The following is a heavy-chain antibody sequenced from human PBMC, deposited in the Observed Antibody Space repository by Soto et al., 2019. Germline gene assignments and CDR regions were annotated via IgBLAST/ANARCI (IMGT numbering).Heavy chain of an antibody. CDR3: ARELTYNWNYGSWFDP. D-gene: IGHD1-7*01. Sequence: PSETLSLTCTVSGGSISSYYWSWIRQPPGKGLEWIGYIYYSGSTNYNPSLKRRVTFSADSSRGQFSLKLSSVTAADTAVYYCARELTYNWNYGSWFDPWGQGTLVTVSS. V-gene: IGHV4-59*01. CDR1: GGSISSYY. CDR2: IYYSGST. J-gene: IGHJ5*02.